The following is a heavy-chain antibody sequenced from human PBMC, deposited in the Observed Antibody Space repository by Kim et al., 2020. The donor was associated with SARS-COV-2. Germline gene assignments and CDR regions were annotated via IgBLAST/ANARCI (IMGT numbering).Heavy chain of an antibody. CDR1: GYTFTSYD. CDR3: ARGRRLWFGELLSKRALSG. V-gene: IGHV1-8*01. J-gene: IGHJ4*02. D-gene: IGHD3-10*01. CDR2: MNPNSGNT. Sequence: ASVKVSCKASGYTFTSYDINWVRQATGQGLEWMGWMNPNSGNTGYAQKFQGRVTMTRNTSISTAYMELSSLRSEDTAVYYCARGRRLWFGELLSKRALSGWGQGTLVTVSS.